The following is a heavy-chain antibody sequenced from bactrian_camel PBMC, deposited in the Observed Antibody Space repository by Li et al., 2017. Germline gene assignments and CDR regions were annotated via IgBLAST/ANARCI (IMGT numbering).Heavy chain of an antibody. Sequence: HVQLVESGEGPVQAGGSLRLSCVASGYTYSSTCMAWFRQGPGKERKEREGVAGIDSNGSTRYANSVKGRFTISQDNAKNTLYLQMNSLKLEDTAVYYCATDWGTGWGTAGDHYWGQGTQVTVS. J-gene: IGHJ4*01. D-gene: IGHD5*01. CDR2: IDSNGST. V-gene: IGHV3S26*01. CDR1: GYTYSSTC. CDR3: ATDWGTGWGTAGDHY.